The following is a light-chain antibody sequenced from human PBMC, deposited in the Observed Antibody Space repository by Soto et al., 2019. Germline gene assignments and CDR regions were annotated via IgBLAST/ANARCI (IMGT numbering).Light chain of an antibody. CDR2: TGS. V-gene: IGKV1-12*01. Sequence: DIQMTQSPSSVSASVGDRVSITCRASQGISNWLAWYQQKPGRAPKLLIYTGSSLQSGVPSRYSGTGSGTDFTLTISSLQPEDVATYYCQQANSFPLTFGGGTKVEIK. CDR3: QQANSFPLT. CDR1: QGISNW. J-gene: IGKJ4*01.